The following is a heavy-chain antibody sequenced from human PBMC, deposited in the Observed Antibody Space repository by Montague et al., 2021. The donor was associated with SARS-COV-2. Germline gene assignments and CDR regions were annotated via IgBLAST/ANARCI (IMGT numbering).Heavy chain of an antibody. V-gene: IGHV3-48*03. J-gene: IGHJ6*02. CDR1: GFTFSSYE. Sequence: SLRLSWSASGFTFSSYEMNWVRQAPGKGLEWVSYISSSGSTIYYADSVKGRFTISRDNAKNSLYLQMNSLRAEDTAVYYCAGGYSDPDYYYYYGMDVWGQGTTVTVSS. CDR3: AGGYSDPDYYYYYGMDV. D-gene: IGHD2-15*01. CDR2: ISSSGSTI.